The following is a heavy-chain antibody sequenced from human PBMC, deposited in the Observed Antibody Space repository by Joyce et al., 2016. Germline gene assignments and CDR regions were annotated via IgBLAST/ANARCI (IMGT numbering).Heavy chain of an antibody. Sequence: QVQLQQWGAGLLKPSETLSLTCAVYGGSFSGFYWTYIRQPPGKGLEWIGEINYSGSTHYNPSLKSRVTISVDTSKNHCSLKLTSVTAADTALYYCARGASWYFDYWGQGTLVTVSS. CDR3: ARGASWYFDY. CDR1: GGSFSGFY. V-gene: IGHV4-34*02. D-gene: IGHD6-6*01. J-gene: IGHJ4*02. CDR2: INYSGST.